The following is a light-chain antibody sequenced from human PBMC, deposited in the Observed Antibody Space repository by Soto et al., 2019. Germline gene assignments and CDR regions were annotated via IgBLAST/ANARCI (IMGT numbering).Light chain of an antibody. Sequence: DIQMTQSPSTLSATAGDRVTITCRASQSISSWLAWYQHKSGQAPHLLIYKASILGSGVPSRFSGSGSGTEFTLTISSLHPDDFAIYYCQQYNSQSWTFGQGTKVDIK. V-gene: IGKV1-5*03. CDR1: QSISSW. CDR3: QQYNSQSWT. J-gene: IGKJ1*01. CDR2: KAS.